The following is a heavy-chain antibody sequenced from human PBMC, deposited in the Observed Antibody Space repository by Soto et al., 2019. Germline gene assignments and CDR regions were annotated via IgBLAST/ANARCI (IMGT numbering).Heavy chain of an antibody. CDR2: IRYDGYS. CDR3: TRHGFGSLHGLVDV. J-gene: IGHJ6*02. V-gene: IGHV4-59*08. Sequence: QVQLQESGPGLVKPSETLSLTCTVSGGSIPNYYCSWFRQPPGKGLEWIGYIRYDGYSVYNLSLKRPATMSMDPSKTPFSPTLESVPVTDPAVYYCTRHGFGSLHGLVDVCGQGTTVIVSS. CDR1: GGSIPNYY. D-gene: IGHD3-10*01.